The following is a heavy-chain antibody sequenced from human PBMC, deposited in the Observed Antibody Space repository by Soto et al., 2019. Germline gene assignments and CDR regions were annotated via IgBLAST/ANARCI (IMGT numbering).Heavy chain of an antibody. CDR3: TTTLDYGDSGPEFDP. Sequence: EVQLVESGGGLVKPGGSLRLSCAASGFTFSNAWMSWVRQAPGKGLEWVGRIKSKTDGGTTDYAAPVKGRFTISRDDSKNTLYLQMNSLKTEDTAVYYCTTTLDYGDSGPEFDPWGQGTLVTVSS. D-gene: IGHD4-17*01. CDR2: IKSKTDGGTT. J-gene: IGHJ5*02. CDR1: GFTFSNAW. V-gene: IGHV3-15*01.